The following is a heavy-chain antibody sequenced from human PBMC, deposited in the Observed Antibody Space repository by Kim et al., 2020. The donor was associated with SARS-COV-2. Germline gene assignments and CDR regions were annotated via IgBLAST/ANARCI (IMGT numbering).Heavy chain of an antibody. CDR3: AKGALTACTRATCSPPDH. V-gene: IGHV3-23*01. D-gene: IGHD2-15*01. CDR1: GFTFSSYA. J-gene: IGHJ4*02. CDR2: ITGSGGNT. Sequence: GGSLRLSCAASGFTFSSYAMNWVRQAPGKGLEWVSIITGSGGNTYYADSVKGRFTISRDNSRNTLSLQINSLRADDAAVYYCAKGALTACTRATCSPPDHWGQGAPVTVSS.